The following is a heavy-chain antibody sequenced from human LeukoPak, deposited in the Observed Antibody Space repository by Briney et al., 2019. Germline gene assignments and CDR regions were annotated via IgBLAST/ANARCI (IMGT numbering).Heavy chain of an antibody. V-gene: IGHV3-7*03. CDR1: GFTFGNYW. CDR2: IHQDGSER. D-gene: IGHD6-19*01. CDR3: ARVAGALYPAHY. J-gene: IGHJ4*02. Sequence: PGGSLRLSCATSGFTFGNYWMSWVRQAPGKGLEWVANIHQDGSERNYVDSVKGRFTIFRDNDRRLLYLQMNSLRVEDTAVYYCARVAGALYPAHYWGQGVLVTVSS.